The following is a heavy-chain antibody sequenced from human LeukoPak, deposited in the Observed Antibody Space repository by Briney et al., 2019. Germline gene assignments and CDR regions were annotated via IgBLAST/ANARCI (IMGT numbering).Heavy chain of an antibody. Sequence: SVKVSCKASGGAFSSNAISWVRQAPGQGLEWMGGIIPIFGTANYAQKFQGRVTITADESTSTAYMELSSLRSEDTAVYYCARGVKTTYLDWFDPWGQGTLVTVSS. D-gene: IGHD1-14*01. V-gene: IGHV1-69*13. CDR3: ARGVKTTYLDWFDP. J-gene: IGHJ5*02. CDR2: IIPIFGTA. CDR1: GGAFSSNA.